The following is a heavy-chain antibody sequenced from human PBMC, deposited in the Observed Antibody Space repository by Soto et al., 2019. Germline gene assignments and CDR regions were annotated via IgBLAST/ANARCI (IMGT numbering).Heavy chain of an antibody. D-gene: IGHD6-13*01. CDR1: GFTFSSYA. CDR3: AKDRGSSSWYDWFDP. J-gene: IGHJ5*02. Sequence: GGSLRLCCAACGFTFSSYAMSWVRQAPGKGLEWVSAISGSGGSTYYADSVKGRFTISRDNSKNTLYLQMNSLRAEDTAVYYCAKDRGSSSWYDWFDPWGQGTLVTVSS. V-gene: IGHV3-23*01. CDR2: ISGSGGST.